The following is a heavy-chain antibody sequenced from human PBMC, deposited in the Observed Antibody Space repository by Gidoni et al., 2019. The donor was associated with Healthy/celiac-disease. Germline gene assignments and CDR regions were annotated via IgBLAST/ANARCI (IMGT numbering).Heavy chain of an antibody. Sequence: QVQLQESGPGLVKPSETLSLTCTVSGGSISSYYWSWIRQPAGKGLEWIGRIYTSGSTNYNPSLKSRVTMSVDTSKNQFSLKLSSVTAADTAVYYCARDRSDAVSMRSMAVKYYYYYYGMDVWGQGTTVTVSS. CDR2: IYTSGST. V-gene: IGHV4-4*07. D-gene: IGHD3-10*01. CDR1: GGSISSYY. J-gene: IGHJ6*02. CDR3: ARDRSDAVSMRSMAVKYYYYYYGMDV.